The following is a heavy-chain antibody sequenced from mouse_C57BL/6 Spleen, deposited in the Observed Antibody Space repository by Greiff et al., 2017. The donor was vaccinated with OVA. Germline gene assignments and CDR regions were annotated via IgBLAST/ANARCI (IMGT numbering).Heavy chain of an antibody. J-gene: IGHJ2*01. V-gene: IGHV1-80*01. CDR2: IYPGDGDT. CDR1: GYAFSSYW. CDR3: AREGGRLDTTVVADYFDY. Sequence: VQLQQSGAELVKPGASVKISCKASGYAFSSYWMNWVKQRPGKGLEWIGQIYPGDGDTNYNGKFKGKATLTADKSSSTAYMQLSSLTSEDSAVYFCAREGGRLDTTVVADYFDYWGQGTTLTVSS. D-gene: IGHD1-1*01.